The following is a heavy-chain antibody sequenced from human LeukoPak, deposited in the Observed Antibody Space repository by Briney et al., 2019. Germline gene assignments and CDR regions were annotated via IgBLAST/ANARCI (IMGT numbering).Heavy chain of an antibody. CDR3: ASASGSPNYYYGMDV. CDR2: IYPGDSDT. Sequence: GESLKISCKGSGYSFTNYWIGWVRQMPGKGLEWVGIIYPGDSDTRYSPSFQGQVTISADKSISTAYLQWSSLKASDTAMYYCASASGSPNYYYGMDVWGQGTTVTVSS. V-gene: IGHV5-51*01. CDR1: GYSFTNYW. J-gene: IGHJ6*02. D-gene: IGHD3-10*01.